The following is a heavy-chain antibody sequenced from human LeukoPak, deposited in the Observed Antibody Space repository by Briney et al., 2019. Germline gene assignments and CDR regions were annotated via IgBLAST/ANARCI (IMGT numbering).Heavy chain of an antibody. CDR1: GYSFNNYW. V-gene: IGHV5-51*01. Sequence: GESLKISCKGSGYSFNNYWIGWVRQMPGTGLEWMGIIYPGDSDTRYSPSFQGQVTISADKSISTAYLQWSSLKASDTAMYYSARHRQIQLWPPGDAFDIWGQGTMVTVSS. J-gene: IGHJ3*02. D-gene: IGHD5-18*01. CDR3: ARHRQIQLWPPGDAFDI. CDR2: IYPGDSDT.